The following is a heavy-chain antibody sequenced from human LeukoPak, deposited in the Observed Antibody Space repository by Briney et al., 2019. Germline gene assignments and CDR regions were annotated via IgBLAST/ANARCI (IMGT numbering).Heavy chain of an antibody. V-gene: IGHV4-34*01. J-gene: IGHJ6*02. CDR2: INHSGST. CDR3: ASYDILTRTPNYGMDV. D-gene: IGHD3-9*01. CDR1: GGSFSGYY. Sequence: SETLFLTCVVYGGSFSGYYWSWIRQPPGKGLEWIGEINHSGSTNYNPSLKSRVTISVDTSKNQFSLKLSSVTAADTAVYYCASYDILTRTPNYGMDVWGQGTTVTVSS.